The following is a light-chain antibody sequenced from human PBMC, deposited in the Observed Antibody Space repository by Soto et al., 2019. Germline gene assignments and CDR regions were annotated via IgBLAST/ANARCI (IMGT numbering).Light chain of an antibody. J-gene: IGLJ2*01. Sequence: QSVLTQPPSVSGAPGQRVTISCTGSSSNIGAGYAVHWYQQLPGKAPKLLMYDNNNRPSGVPKRFSGSKSGTSASLAIAGLQTEDEADYFCQSFDSSRLGLLFGGGTKRTVL. CDR2: DNN. V-gene: IGLV1-40*01. CDR3: QSFDSSRLGLL. CDR1: SSNIGAGYA.